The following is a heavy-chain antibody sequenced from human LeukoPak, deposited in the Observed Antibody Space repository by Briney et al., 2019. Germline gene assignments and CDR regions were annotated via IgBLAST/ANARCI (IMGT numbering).Heavy chain of an antibody. J-gene: IGHJ4*02. Sequence: PSETLSLTCAVYGGSFSGYYWSWIRQPPGKGLEWIGEINHSGSTNYNPSLKSRVTISVDTSKNQFSLKLSSVTAADTAVYYCARGGDYVWGSYRCFDYWGQGTLVTVSS. D-gene: IGHD3-16*02. CDR2: INHSGST. CDR1: GGSFSGYY. CDR3: ARGGDYVWGSYRCFDY. V-gene: IGHV4-34*01.